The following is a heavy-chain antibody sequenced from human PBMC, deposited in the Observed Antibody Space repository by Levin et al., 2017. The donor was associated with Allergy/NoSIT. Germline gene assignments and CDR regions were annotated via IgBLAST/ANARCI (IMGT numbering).Heavy chain of an antibody. Sequence: ASVKVSCKASGYTFTSYYMHWVRQAPGQGLEWMGIINPSGGSTSYAQKFQGRVTMTRDTSTSTVYMELSSLRSEDTAVYYCARDPARGSRGYYFDYWGQGTLVTVSS. D-gene: IGHD3-10*01. J-gene: IGHJ4*02. V-gene: IGHV1-46*01. CDR2: INPSGGST. CDR1: GYTFTSYY. CDR3: ARDPARGSRGYYFDY.